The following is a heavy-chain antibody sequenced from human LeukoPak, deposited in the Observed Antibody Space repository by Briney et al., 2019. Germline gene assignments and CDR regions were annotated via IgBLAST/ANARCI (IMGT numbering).Heavy chain of an antibody. J-gene: IGHJ4*02. D-gene: IGHD5-24*01. CDR1: GFTFSSYA. CDR3: VRGDGYNGFDY. CDR2: ISNDGNTL. Sequence: GGSLRLSCAASGFTFSSYAMNWVRQAPGKGLEWVSFISNDGNTLYYADSVRGRFTISSDNAKNSLYLQMSSLRAEDTAVYYCVRGDGYNGFDYWGQGTLVTVSS. V-gene: IGHV3-48*03.